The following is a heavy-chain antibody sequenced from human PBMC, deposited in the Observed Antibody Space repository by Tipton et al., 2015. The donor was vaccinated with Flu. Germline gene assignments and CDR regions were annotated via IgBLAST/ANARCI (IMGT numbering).Heavy chain of an antibody. D-gene: IGHD4-23*01. Sequence: TLSLTCTVSDASTSTGGYYWGFVRQLPGKGLEWVGYIYYDGSTFYNPSLKSRLIISLDKSKNQFLLKVTSMTAADTAMYFCARAVVGHSSPFDFWGQGTLVTVAS. CDR1: DASTSTGGYY. CDR3: ARAVVGHSSPFDF. V-gene: IGHV4-31*03. J-gene: IGHJ4*02. CDR2: IYYDGST.